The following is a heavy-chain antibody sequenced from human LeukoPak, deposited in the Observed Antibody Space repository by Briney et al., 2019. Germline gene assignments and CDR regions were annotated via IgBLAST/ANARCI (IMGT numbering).Heavy chain of an antibody. Sequence: PGGSLRLSCAASGFTFSSYGMHWVRQAPGKGLEWVAFIRYDGSNKYYADSVKGRFTISRDNAKNSLYLLMNSLRAEDTAVYYCASGYSSGWSNYWGQGTLVTVSS. CDR1: GFTFSSYG. CDR3: ASGYSSGWSNY. V-gene: IGHV3-30*02. J-gene: IGHJ4*02. CDR2: IRYDGSNK. D-gene: IGHD6-19*01.